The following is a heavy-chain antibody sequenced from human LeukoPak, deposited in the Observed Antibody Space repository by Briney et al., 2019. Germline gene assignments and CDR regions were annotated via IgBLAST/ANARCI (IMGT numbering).Heavy chain of an antibody. D-gene: IGHD2-15*01. V-gene: IGHV4-34*01. CDR3: ASSKRYCSGGSCYSYNY. J-gene: IGHJ4*02. CDR2: INHSGST. Sequence: SGTLSLTCAVYGGSFSGYYWSWIRQPPGKGLEWIGEINHSGSTNYNPSLKSRVTISVDTSKNQFSLKLSSVTAADTAVYYCASSKRYCSGGSCYSYNYWGQGTLVTVSS. CDR1: GGSFSGYY.